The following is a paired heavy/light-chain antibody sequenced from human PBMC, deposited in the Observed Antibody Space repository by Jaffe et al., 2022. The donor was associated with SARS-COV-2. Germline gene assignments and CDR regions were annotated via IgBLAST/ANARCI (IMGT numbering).Heavy chain of an antibody. D-gene: IGHD1-1*01. V-gene: IGHV3-43*01. CDR2: ITWDGAGT. J-gene: IGHJ4*02. CDR1: GFTFDDYT. CDR3: AGERERRFDY. Sequence: EVQLVESGGAVVQPGGSLRLSCSASGFTFDDYTMHWVRQAPAMGLEWVSLITWDGAGTFYADSVKGRFTISRDNRKKSLYLQMNSLRTEDTALYYCAGERERRFDYWGQGTLVTVSS.
Light chain of an antibody. V-gene: IGKV3-15*01. CDR2: GAS. Sequence: EIVMTPSPATLSVSPGERVTLSCRASRSVGSNLAWYQQRPGQAPRLLIYGASTRATGIPARFSGSGSGTEFTLIISSLQSEDLAVYYCQQYIDWPPRTFGQGTRLEIK. J-gene: IGKJ2*01. CDR3: QQYIDWPPRT. CDR1: RSVGSN.